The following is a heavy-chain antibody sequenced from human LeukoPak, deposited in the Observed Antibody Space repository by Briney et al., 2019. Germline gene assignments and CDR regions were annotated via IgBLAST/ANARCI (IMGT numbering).Heavy chain of an antibody. CDR1: GFTFSSYA. J-gene: IGHJ4*02. D-gene: IGHD6-6*01. CDR3: AREYVSSSGNVFDY. V-gene: IGHV3-64*04. Sequence: SGGSLRLSCSASGFTFSSYAMHWVRQAPGKGLEYVSGISSNGGSTYYADSVKGRFIISRDNAKNSLYLQMNSLRAEDTAVYYCAREYVSSSGNVFDYWGQGTLVTVSS. CDR2: ISSNGGST.